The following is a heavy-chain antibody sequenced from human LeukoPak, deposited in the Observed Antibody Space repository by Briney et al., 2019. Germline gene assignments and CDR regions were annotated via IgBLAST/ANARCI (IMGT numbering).Heavy chain of an antibody. J-gene: IGHJ4*02. D-gene: IGHD6-13*01. Sequence: PGGSLRLSCAASGFTFSSYSMNWVRQAPGKGLEWVSYISSSSSTIYYADSVKGRFTISRDNAKNSLYLQMNSLRDEDTAVYYCASLGITYKWASNWHLDYWGQGTLVTVSS. CDR1: GFTFSSYS. CDR3: ASLGITYKWASNWHLDY. V-gene: IGHV3-48*02. CDR2: ISSSSSTI.